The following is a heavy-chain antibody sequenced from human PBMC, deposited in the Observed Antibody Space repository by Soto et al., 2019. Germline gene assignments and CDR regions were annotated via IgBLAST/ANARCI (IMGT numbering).Heavy chain of an antibody. CDR2: IWYDGSNK. D-gene: IGHD3-10*01. CDR3: ARDFITMVRGVIRFHYGMDV. J-gene: IGHJ6*02. Sequence: GGSLRLSCAASGFTFDRYAMHRVRQAPGKGLEWVAVIWYDGSNKQYIDSVKGRFTISRDNSKNTVYLQMNSLRAEDTAVYYCARDFITMVRGVIRFHYGMDVWGQGTTVTVSS. V-gene: IGHV3-33*01. CDR1: GFTFDRYA.